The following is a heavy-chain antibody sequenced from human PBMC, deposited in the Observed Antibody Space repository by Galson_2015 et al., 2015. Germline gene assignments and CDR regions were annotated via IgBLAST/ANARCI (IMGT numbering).Heavy chain of an antibody. Sequence: SLRLSCAASGFTFSSYGMHWVRQAPGKGLEWVALIRYDGNNEYYADSVKGRFTISRDNSKNTLYLQMNSLRPEDTAVYYCAKLAGDYESGGYFIDYSGQATLVTVSS. V-gene: IGHV3-30*02. CDR2: IRYDGNNE. CDR1: GFTFSSYG. D-gene: IGHD3-22*01. J-gene: IGHJ4*02. CDR3: AKLAGDYESGGYFIDY.